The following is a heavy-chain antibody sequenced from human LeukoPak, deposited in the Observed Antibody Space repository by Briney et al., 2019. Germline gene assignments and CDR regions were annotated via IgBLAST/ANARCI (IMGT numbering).Heavy chain of an antibody. CDR2: IYYSGST. CDR1: GGSISSGDYY. D-gene: IGHD6-13*01. Sequence: SQTLSLTCTVSGGSISSGDYYWSWIRQPPGKGLEWIGYIYYSGSTYYNPSLKSRVTISVDTSKNHFSLKLSSATAADTAVYYCARNILGSSSVVGFAYWGQGTLVTVSS. V-gene: IGHV4-30-4*01. J-gene: IGHJ4*02. CDR3: ARNILGSSSVVGFAY.